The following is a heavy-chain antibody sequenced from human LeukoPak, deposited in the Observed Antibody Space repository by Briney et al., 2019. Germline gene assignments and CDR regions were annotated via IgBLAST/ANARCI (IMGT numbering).Heavy chain of an antibody. CDR1: GFTFSNYW. CDR2: IKEDGSGK. J-gene: IGHJ4*02. V-gene: IGHV3-7*05. Sequence: PGGSLRLSCAASGFTFSNYWMSWVRQAPGKGLEWVADIKEDGSGKYYVDSVKGRFTISRDNGKNSLYLQMNSLRAEDTAVYYCGRDEYGGGTMGAIIPYWGQGTLVTVSS. D-gene: IGHD1-26*01. CDR3: GRDEYGGGTMGAIIPY.